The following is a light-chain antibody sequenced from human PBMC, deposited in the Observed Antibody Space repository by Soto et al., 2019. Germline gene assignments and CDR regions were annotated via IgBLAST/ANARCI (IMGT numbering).Light chain of an antibody. J-gene: IGLJ2*01. CDR3: SSYTSSSTPVV. CDR2: EVS. CDR1: SSDIGHYDY. V-gene: IGLV2-14*01. Sequence: SALTQPASVSGSPGQSITISCTGTSSDIGHYDYVSWYQQHPGKAPKLMIYEVSNRPSGVSNRFSGSKSGNTASLTISGLQAEDEADYYCSSYTSSSTPVVFGGGTKLTVL.